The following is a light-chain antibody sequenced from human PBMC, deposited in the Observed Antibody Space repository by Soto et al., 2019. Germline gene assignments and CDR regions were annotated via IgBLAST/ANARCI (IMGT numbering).Light chain of an antibody. CDR3: QQRFSWPPT. V-gene: IGKV3-11*01. CDR1: QSVSRY. J-gene: IGKJ4*01. CDR2: DTS. Sequence: EIGLTQSPATLSLSPGDRATLSCRASQSVSRYLAWYQQKPGQAPRLLLHDTSTRATGVPDAFGGSGSGTEFTLTISSLVPEDSAMYYCQQRFSWPPTFGGGTHVEIK.